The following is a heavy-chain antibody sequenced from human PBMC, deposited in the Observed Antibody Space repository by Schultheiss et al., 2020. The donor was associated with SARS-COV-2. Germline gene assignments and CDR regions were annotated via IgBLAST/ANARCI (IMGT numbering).Heavy chain of an antibody. CDR1: GFAFSSYA. Sequence: GGSLRLSCAASGFAFSSYALHWVRRAPGKGLEWVSAIGTGGDTYYPGSVKGRFTISRDNSKNTLYLQMNSLRAEDTAVYYCARDRRWRYYDSSGYPHDAFDIWGQGTMVTVSS. D-gene: IGHD3-22*01. V-gene: IGHV3-47*02. CDR3: ARDRRWRYYDSSGYPHDAFDI. J-gene: IGHJ3*02. CDR2: IGTGGDT.